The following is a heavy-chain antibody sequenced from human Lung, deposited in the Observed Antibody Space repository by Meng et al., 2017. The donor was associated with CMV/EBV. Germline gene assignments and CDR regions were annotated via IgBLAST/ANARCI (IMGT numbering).Heavy chain of an antibody. CDR3: ERNSYCSSTYCYFDY. D-gene: IGHD2-2*01. CDR2: ISAYNGNT. Sequence: SVKVSXKASGYTGTSYGISGVRQAPGQGLEWMGWISAYNGNTNFAQKLQGRVIMTTNTSTSTAYMELRSLRTDGTAVYYCERNSYCSSTYCYFDYWGQGTXVTVSS. J-gene: IGHJ4*02. CDR1: GYTGTSYG. V-gene: IGHV1-18*01.